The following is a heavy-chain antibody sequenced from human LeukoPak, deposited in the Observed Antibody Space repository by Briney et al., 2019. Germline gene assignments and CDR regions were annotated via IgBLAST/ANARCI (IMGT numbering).Heavy chain of an antibody. Sequence: SVKVSCRASGGTFSSYAISWVRQAPGQGLEWMGGIIPIFGTANYAQKFQGRVTITTDESTSTAYMELSSLRSEDTAVYYCVREGYSSSQGDDYWGQGTLVTVSS. CDR1: GGTFSSYA. CDR2: IIPIFGTA. J-gene: IGHJ4*02. CDR3: VREGYSSSQGDDY. V-gene: IGHV1-69*05. D-gene: IGHD6-6*01.